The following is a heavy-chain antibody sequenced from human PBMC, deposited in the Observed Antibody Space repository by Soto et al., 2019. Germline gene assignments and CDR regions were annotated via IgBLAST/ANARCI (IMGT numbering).Heavy chain of an antibody. Sequence: QVQLVESGGGVVQPGRSLRLSCAASGFTFSSYGMHWVRQAPGKGLEWVAVISYDGSNKYYADSVKGRFTISRDNSKNTLYLQMNSLRAEDTAVYYCAKEKYYDFWSGLRFDYWGQGTLVTVSS. CDR2: ISYDGSNK. CDR1: GFTFSSYG. V-gene: IGHV3-30*18. D-gene: IGHD3-3*01. CDR3: AKEKYYDFWSGLRFDY. J-gene: IGHJ4*02.